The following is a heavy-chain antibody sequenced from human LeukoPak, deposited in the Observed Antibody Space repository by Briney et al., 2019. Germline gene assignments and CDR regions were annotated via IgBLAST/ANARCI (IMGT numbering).Heavy chain of an antibody. CDR1: GFTFSSYW. CDR2: IKQDGSEK. D-gene: IGHD6-19*01. V-gene: IGHV3-7*01. J-gene: IGHJ4*02. CDR3: ARTLRSSGWYFRY. Sequence: GRSLRLSCAASGFTFSSYWMSWVRQAPGKGLEWVANIKQDGSEKYYVDSVKGRFTISRDNAKNSLYLQMNSLRAEDTAVYYCARTLRSSGWYFRYWGQGTLVTVSS.